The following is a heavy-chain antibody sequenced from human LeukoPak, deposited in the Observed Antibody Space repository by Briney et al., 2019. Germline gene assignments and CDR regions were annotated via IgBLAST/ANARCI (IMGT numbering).Heavy chain of an antibody. J-gene: IGHJ4*02. V-gene: IGHV3-7*01. CDR2: IKPDGSIQ. D-gene: IGHD3-22*01. CDR1: GFTFSSFW. CDR3: ATSYDSSGCD. Sequence: GGSLRLSCTASGFTFSSFWMAWVRQAPGKGLEWVANIKPDGSIQFYGDSVKGRFTISRDNAKNSLYLQTNNLRAEDTALYYCATSYDSSGCDWGQGTLVTVSS.